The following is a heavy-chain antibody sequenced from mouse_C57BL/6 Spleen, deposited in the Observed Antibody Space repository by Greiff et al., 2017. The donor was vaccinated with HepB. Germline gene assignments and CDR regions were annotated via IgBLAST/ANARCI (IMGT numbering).Heavy chain of an antibody. CDR1: GYTFTSYW. CDR3: ARGYYGILYAMDY. Sequence: VQLQQSGAELVMPGASVKLSCKASGYTFTSYWMHWVKQRPGQGLEWIGEIDPSDSYTNYNQKFKGKSTLTVDKSSSTAYMKLSSLTSEDSAVYYCARGYYGILYAMDYWGQGTSVTVSS. D-gene: IGHD1-1*01. J-gene: IGHJ4*01. V-gene: IGHV1-69*01. CDR2: IDPSDSYT.